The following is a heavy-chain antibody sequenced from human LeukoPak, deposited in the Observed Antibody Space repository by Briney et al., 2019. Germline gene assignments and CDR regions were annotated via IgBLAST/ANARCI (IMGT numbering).Heavy chain of an antibody. CDR2: IRYDGSNK. Sequence: GGSLRLSCAASGFTFSSYWMSWVRQAPGKGLEWVAFIRYDGSNKFYADSVRGRFIISRDNSKNTLYLHMNSLRAEDSAVYYCAKRSSGSSWYSPNFDCWGKGTLVTVSS. J-gene: IGHJ4*02. D-gene: IGHD2-15*01. CDR1: GFTFSSYW. V-gene: IGHV3-30*02. CDR3: AKRSSGSSWYSPNFDC.